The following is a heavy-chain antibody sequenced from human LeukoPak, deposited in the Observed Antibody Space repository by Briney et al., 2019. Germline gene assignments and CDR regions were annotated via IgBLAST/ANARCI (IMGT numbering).Heavy chain of an antibody. D-gene: IGHD3-10*01. CDR2: IYHSGST. Sequence: PSGTLSPTCVVSGGSISSSNWWSWVRQPPGKGLQWIGEIYHSGSTNYNPSLRSRLTISLDTSKNQFSLRLRSVTVADTAVYYCAGVYGSRTDDWGQGALVIVSS. CDR1: GGSISSSNW. V-gene: IGHV4-4*02. CDR3: AGVYGSRTDD. J-gene: IGHJ1*01.